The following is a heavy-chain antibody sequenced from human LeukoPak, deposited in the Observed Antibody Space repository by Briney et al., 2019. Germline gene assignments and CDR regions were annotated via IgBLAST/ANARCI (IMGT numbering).Heavy chain of an antibody. D-gene: IGHD3-16*01. V-gene: IGHV4-38-2*01. CDR1: GYSISSGHF. CDR2: IYGSGTT. Sequence: SETLSLTCAVSGYSISSGHFWSWIRQPPGKGLEWIGSIYGSGTTYYDPPLRSRVSMSADTSKNHFSLELSSVTAADTAVYYCASVGGDSPYWGQGTLVTVSS. CDR3: ASVGGDSPY. J-gene: IGHJ4*02.